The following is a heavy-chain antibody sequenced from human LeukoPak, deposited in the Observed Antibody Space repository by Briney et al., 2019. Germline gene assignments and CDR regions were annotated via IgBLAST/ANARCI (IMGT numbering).Heavy chain of an antibody. CDR3: ATGSYYYDSSGYYYGYDAFNI. D-gene: IGHD3-22*01. J-gene: IGHJ3*02. V-gene: IGHV3-21*04. CDR1: EFTFSSYS. CDR2: ISSTRTYI. Sequence: PGRSLRLSCAASEFTFSSYSMNWVRQAPGKGLEWVSSISSTRTYIYYADAVKGRFTISRDNAKNSLYLQMNSLRAEDTALYYCATGSYYYDSSGYYYGYDAFNIWGQGTMVTVSS.